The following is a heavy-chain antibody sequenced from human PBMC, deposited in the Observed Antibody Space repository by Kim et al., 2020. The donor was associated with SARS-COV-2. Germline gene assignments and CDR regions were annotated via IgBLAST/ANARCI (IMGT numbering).Heavy chain of an antibody. CDR3: ARNYGDSYDAFDI. Sequence: ASVKVSCKASGYTFTGYYIHWVRQAPGQGLEWMGWINPNSGGTNYSQKFQGKVTMTRDTSISTVYMELSRLRSDDTAVYYCARNYGDSYDAFDIWGQGTMVTVSS. J-gene: IGHJ3*02. D-gene: IGHD4-17*01. V-gene: IGHV1-2*02. CDR1: GYTFTGYY. CDR2: INPNSGGT.